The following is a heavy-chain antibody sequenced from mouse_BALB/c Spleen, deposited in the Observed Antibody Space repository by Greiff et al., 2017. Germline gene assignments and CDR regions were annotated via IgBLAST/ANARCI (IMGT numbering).Heavy chain of an antibody. CDR1: GFTFSSYG. D-gene: IGHD2-14*01. CDR3: AREVLYFDY. Sequence: EVKLMESGGGLVQPGGSLKLSCAASGFTFSSYGMSWVRQTPDKRLELVATINSNGGSTYYPDSVKGRFTISRDNAKNTLYMQMSSLKSEDTAMYYCAREVLYFDYWGQGTTLTVSS. V-gene: IGHV5-6-3*01. CDR2: INSNGGST. J-gene: IGHJ2*01.